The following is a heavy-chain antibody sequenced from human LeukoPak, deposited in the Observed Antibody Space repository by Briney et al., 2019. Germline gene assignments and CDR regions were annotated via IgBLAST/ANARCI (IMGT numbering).Heavy chain of an antibody. Sequence: SSVKVSCKASGGTFSSYAISWVRQAPGQGLEWMGRIIPILGIANYAQKFQGRVTITADKSTSTAYMELSSLRSEDTAVYYCASIQYYDILTGQDDAFDIWGQGTMVTVSS. J-gene: IGHJ3*02. CDR3: ASIQYYDILTGQDDAFDI. CDR1: GGTFSSYA. CDR2: IIPILGIA. D-gene: IGHD3-9*01. V-gene: IGHV1-69*04.